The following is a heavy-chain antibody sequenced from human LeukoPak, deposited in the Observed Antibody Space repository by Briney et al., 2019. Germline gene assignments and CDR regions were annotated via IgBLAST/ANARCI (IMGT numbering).Heavy chain of an antibody. V-gene: IGHV6-1*01. J-gene: IGHJ5*02. CDR3: ARGLTQYDCFDP. CDR2: TYYRSTWYN. CDR1: GDIVSSNSVT. D-gene: IGHD2-2*01. Sequence: SQTLSLTCAISGDIVSSNSVTWNWIRQSPSRGLEWLGRTYYRSTWYNDYAVSVRGRITVNPDTSKNQFSLHLNSVTPEDTAVYYCARGLTQYDCFDPWGQGILVTVSS.